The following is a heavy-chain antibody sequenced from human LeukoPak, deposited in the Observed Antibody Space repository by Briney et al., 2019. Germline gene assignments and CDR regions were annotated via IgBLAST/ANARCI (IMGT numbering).Heavy chain of an antibody. J-gene: IGHJ4*02. CDR2: ISSRSSTI. D-gene: IGHD2-2*01. V-gene: IGHV3-48*01. CDR3: ARALGYCSSASCYYFDN. Sequence: GGSLRLSCTASGFTFSSYSMNWVRQAPGKGLEWVSYISSRSSTIYYADSVKGRFTISRDNAKNSLYLQMNSLRAEDTAVYYCARALGYCSSASCYYFDNWGQGTLVTVSS. CDR1: GFTFSSYS.